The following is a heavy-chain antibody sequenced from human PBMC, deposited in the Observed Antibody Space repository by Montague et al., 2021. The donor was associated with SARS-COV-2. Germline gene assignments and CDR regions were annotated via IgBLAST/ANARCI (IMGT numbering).Heavy chain of an antibody. CDR2: IFRSGAT. J-gene: IGHJ6*02. V-gene: IGHV4-59*01. CDR3: ARTSRGSRYFYGVDV. Sequence: SETLSLTCTVSGDSISDYYWSWIRQPPGMGPEWIGYIFRSGATNYNPPLKSRVIISLDTSKSQFSLMLSSVTAADTAIYYCARTSRGSRYFYGVDVWGQGTPVTVSS. CDR1: GDSISDYY. D-gene: IGHD3-10*01.